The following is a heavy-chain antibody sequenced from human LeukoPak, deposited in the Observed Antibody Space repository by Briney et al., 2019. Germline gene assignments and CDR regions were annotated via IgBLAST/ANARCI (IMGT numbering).Heavy chain of an antibody. Sequence: SETLSLTCTVSGGSISSSSYYWGWIRQPPGKGLEWIGSIYYSGSTYYNPSLKSRVTISVDTSKNQFSLKLSSVTAADTAVYYCARLEGYIVVVPAAPTDAFDIWGQGTMVTVSS. CDR2: IYYSGST. V-gene: IGHV4-39*01. J-gene: IGHJ3*02. D-gene: IGHD2-2*01. CDR1: GGSISSSSYY. CDR3: ARLEGYIVVVPAAPTDAFDI.